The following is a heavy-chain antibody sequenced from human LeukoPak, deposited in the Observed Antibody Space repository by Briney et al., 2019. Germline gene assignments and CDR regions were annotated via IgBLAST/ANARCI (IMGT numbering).Heavy chain of an antibody. Sequence: ASVKVPCKASGYTFTSYDINWVRQATGQGLEWMGWMNPNSGNTGYAQKFQGRVTMTRNTSISTAYMELSSLRAEDTAVYYCAKGPKPGAITMVRGVRSYYYYMDVWGKGTTVTISS. D-gene: IGHD3-10*01. J-gene: IGHJ6*03. CDR3: AKGPKPGAITMVRGVRSYYYYMDV. CDR2: MNPNSGNT. CDR1: GYTFTSYD. V-gene: IGHV1-8*01.